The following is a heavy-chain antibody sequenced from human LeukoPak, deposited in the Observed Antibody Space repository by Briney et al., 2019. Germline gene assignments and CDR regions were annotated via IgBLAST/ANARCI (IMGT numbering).Heavy chain of an antibody. CDR3: ARETIAAAPHNWFDP. V-gene: IGHV4-39*07. CDR1: GGSISSSSYY. CDR2: IYYSGST. Sequence: SETLCLTCTVSGGSISSSSYYWGWIRQPPGKGLEWIGSIYYSGSTYYNPSLKSRVTISVDTSKNQFSLKLSSVTAADTAVYYCARETIAAAPHNWFDPWGQGTLVTVSS. J-gene: IGHJ5*02. D-gene: IGHD6-13*01.